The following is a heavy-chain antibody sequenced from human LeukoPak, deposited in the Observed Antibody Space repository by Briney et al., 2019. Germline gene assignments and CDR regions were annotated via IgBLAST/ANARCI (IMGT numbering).Heavy chain of an antibody. J-gene: IGHJ5*01. Sequence: PGGSLRLSCAASGFAFSNFAMHWVRKAPGKGLEWVAVVSYEGTIKYYADSVKGRFTISRDNSGNIISLQMNNLTTDDTATYYCAREKFDSWGQGALVTVSS. CDR3: AREKFDS. CDR1: GFAFSNFA. CDR2: VSYEGTIK. V-gene: IGHV3-30*14.